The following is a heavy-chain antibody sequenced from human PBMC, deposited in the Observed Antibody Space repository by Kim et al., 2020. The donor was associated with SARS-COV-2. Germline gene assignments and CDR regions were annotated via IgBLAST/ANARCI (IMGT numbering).Heavy chain of an antibody. Sequence: ASVKVSCKVSGYTLTELSMHWVRQAPGKGLEWMGGFDPEDGETIYAQKFQGRVTMTEDTSTDTAYMELSSLRSEDTAVYYCATDRFRCSSTSCYLYYYGMAVWGQGSAATVS. J-gene: IGHJ6*02. CDR3: ATDRFRCSSTSCYLYYYGMAV. CDR2: FDPEDGET. V-gene: IGHV1-24*01. D-gene: IGHD2-2*01. CDR1: GYTLTELS.